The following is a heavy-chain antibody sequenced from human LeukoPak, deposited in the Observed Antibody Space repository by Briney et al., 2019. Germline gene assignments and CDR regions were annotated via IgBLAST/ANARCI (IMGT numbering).Heavy chain of an antibody. D-gene: IGHD2-8*02. V-gene: IGHV1-69*13. CDR3: AVAGAMRGVGYYYYYMDV. J-gene: IGHJ6*03. Sequence: ASVKVSCKVFGGTSTTFSSHAISWLRQAPGQGLEWMGGILPLFGTAEYAQTFQGRVSITADQSTTTAYFEVSRLRSDDTAIYCAVAGAMRGVGYYYYYMDVWGKGTTVSVSS. CDR2: ILPLFGTA. CDR1: GGTSTTFSSHA.